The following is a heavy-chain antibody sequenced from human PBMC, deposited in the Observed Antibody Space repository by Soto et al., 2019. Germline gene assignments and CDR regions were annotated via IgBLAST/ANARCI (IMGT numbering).Heavy chain of an antibody. CDR1: GYTFTSYA. CDR2: INAGNGNT. V-gene: IGHV1-3*01. CDR3: ARGHIAVAGTGDYNWFDP. Sequence: ASVKVSCKASGYTFTSYAMHWVRQAPGQRLEWMGWINAGNGNTKYSQKFQGRVTITRDTSASTAYMELSSLRSEDTAVYYCARGHIAVAGTGDYNWFDPWGQGTLVTVSS. J-gene: IGHJ5*02. D-gene: IGHD6-19*01.